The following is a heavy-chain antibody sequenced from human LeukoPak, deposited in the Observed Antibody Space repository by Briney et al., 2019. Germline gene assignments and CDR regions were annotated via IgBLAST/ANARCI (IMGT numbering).Heavy chain of an antibody. CDR2: ISSSSSYI. J-gene: IGHJ5*02. V-gene: IGHV3-21*01. Sequence: GGSLRLSCAASGFSFSGCGMGWVRQAPGKGLEWVSSISSSSSYIYYADSVKGRFTISRDNAKNSLYLQMNSLRAEDTAVYYCARDYGGIVVVPAAPWFDPWGQGTLVTVSS. CDR3: ARDYGGIVVVPAAPWFDP. D-gene: IGHD2-2*01. CDR1: GFSFSGCG.